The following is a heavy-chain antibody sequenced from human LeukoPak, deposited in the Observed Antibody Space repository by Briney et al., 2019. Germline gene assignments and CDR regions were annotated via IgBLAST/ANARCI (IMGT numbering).Heavy chain of an antibody. CDR1: GFTFSSYS. D-gene: IGHD5-24*01. V-gene: IGHV3-48*04. Sequence: GGSLRLSCAASGFTFSSYSMNWVRQAPGRGLEWVSYISSSGSTIYYADSVKGRFTISRDNAKNSLYLQMNSLRAEDTAVYYCARERVVRWLQLVPYWGQGTLVTVSS. CDR3: ARERVVRWLQLVPY. CDR2: ISSSGSTI. J-gene: IGHJ4*02.